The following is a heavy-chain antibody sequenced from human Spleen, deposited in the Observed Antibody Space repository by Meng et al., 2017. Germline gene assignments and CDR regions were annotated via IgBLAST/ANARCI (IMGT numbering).Heavy chain of an antibody. V-gene: IGHV4-34*01. CDR3: VRSRAWVRTGFDP. D-gene: IGHD1/OR15-1a*01. J-gene: IGHJ5*02. Sequence: QVQQWGAGLLKPSETLPLTCAVYGGSFSGYYCNWIRQPPGKGLGWIGEINHSGSTNYNPSLKSRLTISIDTSKNQFSLKVTSVSAADTAVYYCVRSRAWVRTGFDPWGQGTLVTVSS. CDR2: INHSGST. CDR1: GGSFSGYY.